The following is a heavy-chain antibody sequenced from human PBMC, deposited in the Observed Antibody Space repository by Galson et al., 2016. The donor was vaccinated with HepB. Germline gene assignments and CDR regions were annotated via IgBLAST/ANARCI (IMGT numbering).Heavy chain of an antibody. D-gene: IGHD3-9*01. CDR2: ISYDGSNK. Sequence: SLRLSCAASGLTFSSYGMHWVRQAPGKGLEWVAVISYDGSNKYYADSVKGRFTISRDNSKNTLYLQMNSLRAEDTAVYYCAKGGYFDWFDYWGQGTLATVSS. J-gene: IGHJ4*02. CDR1: GLTFSSYG. CDR3: AKGGYFDWFDY. V-gene: IGHV3-30*18.